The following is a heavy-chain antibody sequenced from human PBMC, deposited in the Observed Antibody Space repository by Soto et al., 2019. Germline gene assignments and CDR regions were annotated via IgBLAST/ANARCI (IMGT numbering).Heavy chain of an antibody. D-gene: IGHD4-17*01. J-gene: IGHJ6*02. CDR3: ARVRMTTATFYYYYAMDV. V-gene: IGHV4-34*01. Sequence: LSLTCAVYGGSFSAYYWSWIRQPPGKGLEWIGEVNHSGSTNYNPSLKSRVTISIDTSKNQFSLKLSSVTAADTAVYYCARVRMTTATFYYYYAMDVWGQGTTVTVSS. CDR2: VNHSGST. CDR1: GGSFSAYY.